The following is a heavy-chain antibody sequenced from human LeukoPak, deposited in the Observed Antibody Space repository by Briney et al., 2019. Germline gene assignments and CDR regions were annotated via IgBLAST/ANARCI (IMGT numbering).Heavy chain of an antibody. J-gene: IGHJ6*03. Sequence: PGGSLRLSCAASGFTFSSYGMHWVRQAPGKGLEWVAFIRYDGSNEYYADSVKGRFTISRDNSKNTLYLQMNSLRAEDTAVYYCAKVSLSRAINYYYYYMDVWGKGTTVTVSS. V-gene: IGHV3-30*02. CDR2: IRYDGSNE. CDR3: AKVSLSRAINYYYYYMDV. CDR1: GFTFSSYG.